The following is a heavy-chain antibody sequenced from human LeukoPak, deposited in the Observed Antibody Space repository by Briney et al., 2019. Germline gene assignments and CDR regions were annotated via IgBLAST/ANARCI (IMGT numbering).Heavy chain of an antibody. Sequence: ASVKVSCKASGYTFTRYYMHWVRQAPGQGLEWMGIINPSGGSTSYAQKFQGRVTMTSDTSTSTVYMESSSLRSEDAAVYYCARGSSGWYSVAYWGQGTLVTVSS. J-gene: IGHJ4*02. V-gene: IGHV1-46*01. CDR2: INPSGGST. CDR1: GYTFTRYY. D-gene: IGHD6-19*01. CDR3: ARGSSGWYSVAY.